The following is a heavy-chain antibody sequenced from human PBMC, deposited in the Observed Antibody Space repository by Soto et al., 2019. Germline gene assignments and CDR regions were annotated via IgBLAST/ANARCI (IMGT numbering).Heavy chain of an antibody. D-gene: IGHD1-26*01. CDR2: KYNSGST. Sequence: QVQLQESGPGLVKPSETLSLTCSVSGGSISGDHWSWVRQPPGKGLEWIGYKYNSGSTNYNPSLNSRVTISLDTSKNQVSLRLSSVTAADTAVYYCATGRHLDRYDDWGQGTLVTVSS. CDR1: GGSISGDH. CDR3: ATGRHLDRYDD. V-gene: IGHV4-59*01. J-gene: IGHJ4*02.